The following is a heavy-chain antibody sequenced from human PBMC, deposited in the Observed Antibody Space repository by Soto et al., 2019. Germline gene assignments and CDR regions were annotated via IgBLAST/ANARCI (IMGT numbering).Heavy chain of an antibody. J-gene: IGHJ4*02. CDR3: AAGIAVADPFDY. Sequence: QMQLVQSGPEVKKPGTSVKVSCKASGFTFTSSAVQWVRQARGQRLEWIGWIVVGSGNTNYAQKFQERVTITRDMSPSTAYMELSSLRSEDTAVYYCAAGIAVADPFDYWGQGTLVTVSS. CDR2: IVVGSGNT. V-gene: IGHV1-58*01. D-gene: IGHD6-19*01. CDR1: GFTFTSSA.